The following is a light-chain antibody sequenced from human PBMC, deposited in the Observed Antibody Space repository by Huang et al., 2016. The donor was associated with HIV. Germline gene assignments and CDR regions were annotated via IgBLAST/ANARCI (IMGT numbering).Light chain of an antibody. CDR1: QSISSSY. Sequence: EIVLTQSPGTLSLSPGERATLSCRASQSISSSYLARYQQKPGQAPRLLIYGASGRATGVPDRFSGSGSGTDFILTISRLEPEDFAVYYCQQYGNSLFTFGPGTKVDIK. CDR3: QQYGNSLFT. J-gene: IGKJ3*01. CDR2: GAS. V-gene: IGKV3-20*01.